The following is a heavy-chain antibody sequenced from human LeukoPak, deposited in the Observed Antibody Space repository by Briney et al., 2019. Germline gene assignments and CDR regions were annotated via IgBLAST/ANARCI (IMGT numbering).Heavy chain of an antibody. V-gene: IGHV1-2*02. CDR2: INPNSGDT. CDR1: GYTFTGYF. Sequence: ASVKVSCKASGYTFTGYFMHWVRQAPGQGLEWMGWINPNSGDTNYAQKFQGRVTMTRDTSVSIAYLELSSLRYDDTAVYYCASRGGSGKYDFDFWGQGTLVTVSS. J-gene: IGHJ4*02. D-gene: IGHD3-10*01. CDR3: ASRGGSGKYDFDF.